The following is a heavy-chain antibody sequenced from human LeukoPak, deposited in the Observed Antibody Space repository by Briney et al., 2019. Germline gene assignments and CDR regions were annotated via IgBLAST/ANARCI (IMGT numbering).Heavy chain of an antibody. Sequence: ASVKVSCKASGYTFTGYYIHWVRQAPGQGLEWMGWINPNSGGTNYAQKFQGRVTMTRDTSISTAYMELSRLRSDDTAVYYCARDALDIVVVPAAIVWFDPWGQGTLVTVSS. J-gene: IGHJ5*02. CDR3: ARDALDIVVVPAAIVWFDP. CDR1: GYTFTGYY. CDR2: INPNSGGT. V-gene: IGHV1-2*02. D-gene: IGHD2-2*02.